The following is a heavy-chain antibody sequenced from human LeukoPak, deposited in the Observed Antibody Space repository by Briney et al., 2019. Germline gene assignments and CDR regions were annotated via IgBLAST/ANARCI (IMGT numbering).Heavy chain of an antibody. CDR3: AKADRIVVVITTSRPLFYYFDY. V-gene: IGHV3-23*01. Sequence: TGGSLRLSCAASEFTFSSYGMSWVRQAPGKGLEWVSAISGSGGSTYYADSVKGRFTISRDNSKNTLYLQMNSLRAEDTAVYYCAKADRIVVVITTSRPLFYYFDYWGQGTLVTVSS. D-gene: IGHD3-22*01. J-gene: IGHJ4*02. CDR2: ISGSGGST. CDR1: EFTFSSYG.